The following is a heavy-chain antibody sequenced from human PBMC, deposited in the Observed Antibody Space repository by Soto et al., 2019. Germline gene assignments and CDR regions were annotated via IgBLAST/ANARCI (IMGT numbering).Heavy chain of an antibody. D-gene: IGHD5-18*01. CDR3: AKDSALYGYNGDYYYYGMDV. Sequence: QVQLVESGGGVVQPGRSLRLSCAASGFTFSSYGMHWVRQAPGKGLEWVAVISYDGSNKYYADSVKGGFTISRDNSKNTLYLQMNSLRAEDTAVYYCAKDSALYGYNGDYYYYGMDVWGQGTTVTVSS. CDR2: ISYDGSNK. V-gene: IGHV3-30*18. J-gene: IGHJ6*02. CDR1: GFTFSSYG.